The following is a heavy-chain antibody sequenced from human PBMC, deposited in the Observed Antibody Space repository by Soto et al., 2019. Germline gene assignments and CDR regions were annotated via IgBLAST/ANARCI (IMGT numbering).Heavy chain of an antibody. D-gene: IGHD2-15*01. Sequence: GGSLRLSCAASGFTFSSYWMSWVRQAPGKGLEWVANIKQDGSEKYYVDSVKGRFTISRDNDKNSLYLQMNSLRAEDTDGYYCARYRTGCNGSSCYDDAFDIWGQGTMVTVSS. CDR1: GFTFSSYW. J-gene: IGHJ3*02. CDR3: ARYRTGCNGSSCYDDAFDI. CDR2: IKQDGSEK. V-gene: IGHV3-7*03.